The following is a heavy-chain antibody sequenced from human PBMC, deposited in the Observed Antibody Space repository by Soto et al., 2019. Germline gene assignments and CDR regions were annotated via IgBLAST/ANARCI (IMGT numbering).Heavy chain of an antibody. Sequence: ETLSLTCTVSGGSISSSSYYWGWIRQPPGKGLEWIGSIYYSGSTYYNPSLKSRVTISVDTSKNQFSLKLSSVTAADTAVYYCARHYYDSSGSDAFDIWGQGTMV. D-gene: IGHD3-22*01. CDR1: GGSISSSSYY. V-gene: IGHV4-39*01. CDR3: ARHYYDSSGSDAFDI. J-gene: IGHJ3*02. CDR2: IYYSGST.